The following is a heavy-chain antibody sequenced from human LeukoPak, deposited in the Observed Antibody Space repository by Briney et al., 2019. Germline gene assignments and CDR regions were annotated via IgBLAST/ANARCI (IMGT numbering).Heavy chain of an antibody. CDR1: GFTFSTSA. D-gene: IGHD5/OR15-5a*01. V-gene: IGHV3-23*01. J-gene: IGHJ4*02. Sequence: GGSLRLSCAASGFTFSTSAMSWVRRAPGKGLEWVSTISGNCASTFYADSVKGRFTISRDNSKNTLSLHMSSLRAEDTATYYCAREVYTRTTYLPFDYWGQGTLVTVSS. CDR2: ISGNCAST. CDR3: AREVYTRTTYLPFDY.